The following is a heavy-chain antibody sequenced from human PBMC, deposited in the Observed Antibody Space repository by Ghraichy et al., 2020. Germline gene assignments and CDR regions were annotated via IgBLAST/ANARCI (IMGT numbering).Heavy chain of an antibody. CDR1: GFTFSSYA. Sequence: GGSLRLSCAASGFTFSSYAMHWVRQAPGKGLEWVAVISYDGSNKYYADSVKGRFTISRDNSKNTLYLQMNSLRAEDTAVYYCARDSRFTMIPFQHWGQGTLVTVSS. J-gene: IGHJ1*01. CDR2: ISYDGSNK. V-gene: IGHV3-30-3*01. CDR3: ARDSRFTMIPFQH. D-gene: IGHD3-22*01.